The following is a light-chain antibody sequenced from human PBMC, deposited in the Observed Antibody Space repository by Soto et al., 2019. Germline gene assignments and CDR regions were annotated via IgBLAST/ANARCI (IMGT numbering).Light chain of an antibody. CDR1: QGISDY. CDR3: QKYKRTPRT. Sequence: DIQMTQSPSSLSASVGDRVTITCRASQGISDYLAWYQQKPGKVPKLLIYEASTLQSGVPSRFSGSGSGTDFTINISSLQPEDVATYYCQKYKRTPRTFGQGTKVEIK. CDR2: EAS. V-gene: IGKV1-27*01. J-gene: IGKJ1*01.